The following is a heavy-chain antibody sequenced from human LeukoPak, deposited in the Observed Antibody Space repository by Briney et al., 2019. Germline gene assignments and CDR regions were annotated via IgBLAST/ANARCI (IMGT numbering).Heavy chain of an antibody. CDR2: IDWDDDE. J-gene: IGHJ6*02. D-gene: IGHD1-1*01. CDR1: GFSLTTSGMC. Sequence: SGPALVRPTQTLTLTCTFSGFSLTTSGMCETWVRQPPGKALEWLARIDWDDDEYYNTSLKTRLTISKDTSKNQVVLTMTNMDPVDTATYYCARSTRDYFYNYGMDVWGRGTTVTVSS. CDR3: ARSTRDYFYNYGMDV. V-gene: IGHV2-70*11.